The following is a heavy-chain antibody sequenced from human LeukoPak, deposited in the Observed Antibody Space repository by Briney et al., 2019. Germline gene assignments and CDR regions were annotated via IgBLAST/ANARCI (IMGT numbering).Heavy chain of an antibody. CDR3: AGSRWFTSHDAFDI. D-gene: IGHD2-15*01. Sequence: ASVKVSCKASGYTFTSYAMNWVRQAPGQGLEWMGWINTNTGNPTYAQGFTGRFVFSLDTSVSTAYLQISSLKAEDTAVYYCAGSRWFTSHDAFDIWGQGTMVTVSS. CDR2: INTNTGNP. J-gene: IGHJ3*02. CDR1: GYTFTSYA. V-gene: IGHV7-4-1*02.